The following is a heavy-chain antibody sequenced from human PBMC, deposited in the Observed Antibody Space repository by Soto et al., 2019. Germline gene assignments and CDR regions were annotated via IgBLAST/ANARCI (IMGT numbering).Heavy chain of an antibody. CDR2: SIPIFGTA. Sequence: QVQLVQSGAEVKKPGSSVKVSCKASGGTFSSYAISWVRQAPGQGLEWMGGSIPIFGTANYAQKFQGRVTITADESPSTAYMELSSLRSEDTAVYYCAIVGGSYLAGSVDYWGQGTLVTVSS. V-gene: IGHV1-69*12. D-gene: IGHD1-26*01. J-gene: IGHJ4*02. CDR3: AIVGGSYLAGSVDY. CDR1: GGTFSSYA.